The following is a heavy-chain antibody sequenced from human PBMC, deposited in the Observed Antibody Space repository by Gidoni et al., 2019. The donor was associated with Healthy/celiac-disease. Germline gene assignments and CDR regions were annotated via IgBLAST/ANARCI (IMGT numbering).Heavy chain of an antibody. Sequence: CAASGFTFSSYAMSWVRQAPGKGLEWVSAISGSGVSTYYADSVKGRFTISRDNSKNTLYLQMNSLRAEDTAVYYCAKLSRRDGYNTHFDYWGQGTLVTVSS. CDR3: AKLSRRDGYNTHFDY. J-gene: IGHJ4*02. CDR1: GFTFSSYA. CDR2: ISGSGVST. D-gene: IGHD5-12*01. V-gene: IGHV3-23*01.